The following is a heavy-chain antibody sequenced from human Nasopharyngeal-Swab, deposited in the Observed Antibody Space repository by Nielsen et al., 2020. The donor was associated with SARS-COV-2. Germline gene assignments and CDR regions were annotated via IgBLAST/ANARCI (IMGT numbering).Heavy chain of an antibody. D-gene: IGHD3-22*01. J-gene: IGHJ3*02. Sequence: GESLKISCAASGFTFDDYGMSWVRQAPGKGLEWVSGINWNGGSTGYADSVKGRFTISRDNAKNSLYLQMNSLRAEDTALYHCARGVGTMIVVVIKRSGHDAFDIWGQGTMVTVSS. V-gene: IGHV3-20*01. CDR2: INWNGGST. CDR3: ARGVGTMIVVVIKRSGHDAFDI. CDR1: GFTFDDYG.